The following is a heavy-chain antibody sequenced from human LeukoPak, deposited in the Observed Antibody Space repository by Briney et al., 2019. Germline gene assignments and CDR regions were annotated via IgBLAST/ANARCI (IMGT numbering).Heavy chain of an antibody. D-gene: IGHD2/OR15-2a*01. V-gene: IGHV3-23*01. CDR2: ISGSDGST. CDR3: AKAGNTRFDY. J-gene: IGHJ4*02. CDR1: GFTFSSYA. Sequence: GSLRLSCAASGFTFSSYAMSWVRQAPGKGLECVSSISGSDGSTYYADSVKGRFTISRDNSKNTLYLQMNSLRAEDTAVYYCAKAGNTRFDYWGQGTLVTVSS.